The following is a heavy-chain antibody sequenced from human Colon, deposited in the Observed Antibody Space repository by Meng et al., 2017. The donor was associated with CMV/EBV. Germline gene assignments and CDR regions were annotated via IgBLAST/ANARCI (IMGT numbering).Heavy chain of an antibody. D-gene: IGHD3-3*01. CDR1: GFRFSESG. CDR3: SNGLLGVQGH. J-gene: IGHJ4*02. Sequence: QVQVVGPGGGCVRPGGPLGLSCGASGFRFSESGIHWLRQAPGKGLEWVSFIDTTNHYYADSVKGRFTISRDDSKRMVYLQMNNLKTEDTAMYFCSNGLLGVQGHWGQGTLVTVSS. V-gene: IGHV3-30*02. CDR2: IDTTNH.